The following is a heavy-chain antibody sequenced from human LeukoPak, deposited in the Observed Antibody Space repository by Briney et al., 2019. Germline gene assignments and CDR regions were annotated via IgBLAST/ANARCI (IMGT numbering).Heavy chain of an antibody. D-gene: IGHD1-1*01. Sequence: GGSLRLSCAASGFTFSSYSMNWVRQAPGKGLEWISYVSYSSSTIYYADSVKGRFTISRDNAKNSLYLQMNSLRDEDTAVYYCTRGGLYNNDYWGQGTLVTVSS. CDR3: TRGGLYNNDY. CDR1: GFTFSSYS. V-gene: IGHV3-48*02. CDR2: VSYSSSTI. J-gene: IGHJ4*02.